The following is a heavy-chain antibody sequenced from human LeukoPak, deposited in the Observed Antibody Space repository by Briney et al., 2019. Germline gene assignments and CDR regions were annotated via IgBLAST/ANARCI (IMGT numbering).Heavy chain of an antibody. CDR3: ARGLLWFGELFPNWFDP. CDR2: IYTSGST. CDR1: GGSISSGSYY. Sequence: SETLSLTCTVSGGSISSGSYYWSWIRQPAGKGPEWIGRIYTSGSTNYNPSLKSRVTISVDTSKNQFSLKLSSVTAADTAVYYCARGLLWFGELFPNWFDPWGQGTLVTVSS. V-gene: IGHV4-61*02. J-gene: IGHJ5*02. D-gene: IGHD3-10*01.